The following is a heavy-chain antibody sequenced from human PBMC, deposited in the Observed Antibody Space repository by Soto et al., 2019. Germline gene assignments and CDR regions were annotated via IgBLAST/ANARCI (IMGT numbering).Heavy chain of an antibody. CDR1: GDSVSSNSAA. CDR3: AREWAVACIGYYYGMDV. D-gene: IGHD6-19*01. Sequence: PSQTLSLTCAISGDSVSSNSAAWNWIRQSPSRGLEWLGRTYYRSKWYNDYAVSVRSRITINPDTSKNQFSLQLNSVTPEDTAVYYCAREWAVACIGYYYGMDVSGQGTTVTVSS. CDR2: TYYRSKWYN. J-gene: IGHJ6*02. V-gene: IGHV6-1*01.